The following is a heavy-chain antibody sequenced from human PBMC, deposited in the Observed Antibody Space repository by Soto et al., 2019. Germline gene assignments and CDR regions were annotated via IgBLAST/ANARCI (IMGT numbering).Heavy chain of an antibody. CDR1: GGSVSDKTYY. D-gene: IGHD4-17*01. CDR3: AQTTAVPNSLRSRYFFDY. Sequence: KASETLSLTCSVSGGSVSDKTYYWSWIRQPPGKRLEWIGYVYYSGTTNYNPSLKSRVTISVDLSKNQFSLRLSSVTTADTALYYCAQTTAVPNSLRSRYFFDYWGQGTLVTVSS. CDR2: VYYSGTT. J-gene: IGHJ4*02. V-gene: IGHV4-61*01.